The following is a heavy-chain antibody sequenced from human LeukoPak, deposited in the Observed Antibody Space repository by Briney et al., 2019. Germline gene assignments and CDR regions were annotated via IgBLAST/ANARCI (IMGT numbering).Heavy chain of an antibody. V-gene: IGHV1-2*02. CDR2: INPNSGGT. J-gene: IGHJ4*02. CDR1: GYTFTGYY. D-gene: IGHD3-3*01. Sequence: ASVKVSCKASGYTFTGYYMHWVRQAPGQGLELMGWINPNSGGTNHAQKFQGRVTMTRDTSISTAYMELSRLRSDDTAVYYCARDRGYDFWSGYYGFYFDYWGQGTLVTVSS. CDR3: ARDRGYDFWSGYYGFYFDY.